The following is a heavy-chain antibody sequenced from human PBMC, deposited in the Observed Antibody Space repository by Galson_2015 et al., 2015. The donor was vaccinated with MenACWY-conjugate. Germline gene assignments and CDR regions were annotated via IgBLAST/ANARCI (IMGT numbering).Heavy chain of an antibody. CDR3: ARDAGTIPDV. D-gene: IGHD3-10*01. CDR1: GDAINSYY. J-gene: IGHJ6*02. V-gene: IGHV4-59*01. Sequence: SETLSLTCTVSGDAINSYYWNWIRQPPGKGLEWIGYIFYSGTTKYNPSLNSRVTISLDTSKNQFSLKVTSVTAADSGVYFCARDAGTIPDVWGQGTTVTVSS. CDR2: IFYSGTT.